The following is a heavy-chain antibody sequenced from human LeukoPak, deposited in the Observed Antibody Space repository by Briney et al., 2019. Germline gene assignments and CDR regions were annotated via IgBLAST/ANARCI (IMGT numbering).Heavy chain of an antibody. CDR2: INAGSGNT. CDR1: GYTFTSYA. Sequence: ASVKVSCKASGYTFTSYAMHWVRQAPGQRLEWMGWINAGSGNTKYSQKFQGRVTITRDTSASTAYMELSSLRSEDTAVYYCAREGSGGDWGQGTLVTVSS. CDR3: AREGSGGD. J-gene: IGHJ4*02. D-gene: IGHD6-19*01. V-gene: IGHV1-3*01.